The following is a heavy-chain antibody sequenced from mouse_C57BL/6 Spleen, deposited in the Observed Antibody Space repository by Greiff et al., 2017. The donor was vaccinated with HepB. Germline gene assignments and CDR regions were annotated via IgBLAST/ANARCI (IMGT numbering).Heavy chain of an antibody. CDR2: IDPENGDT. J-gene: IGHJ2*01. V-gene: IGHV14-4*01. Sequence: VQLKESGAELVRPGASVKLSCTASGFNIKDDYMHWVKQRPEQGLEWIGWIDPENGDTEYASKFQGKATITADTSSNTAYLQLSSLTSEDTAVYYCTTIYDSFDYWGQGTTLTVSS. D-gene: IGHD2-3*01. CDR1: GFNIKDDY. CDR3: TTIYDSFDY.